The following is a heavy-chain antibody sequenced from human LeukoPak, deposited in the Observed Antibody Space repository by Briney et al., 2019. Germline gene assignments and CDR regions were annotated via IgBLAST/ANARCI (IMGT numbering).Heavy chain of an antibody. D-gene: IGHD3-3*01. Sequence: ASVKVSCKASGYTFTSYYMHWVRQAPGQGLEWMGIINPSGGSTSYAQKFQGRVTMTRDTSTSTVYMELSSLRSEDTAVYYCASSSYDFWSGYYVMSLEFDYWGQGTLVTISS. J-gene: IGHJ4*02. CDR2: INPSGGST. V-gene: IGHV1-46*01. CDR3: ASSSYDFWSGYYVMSLEFDY. CDR1: GYTFTSYY.